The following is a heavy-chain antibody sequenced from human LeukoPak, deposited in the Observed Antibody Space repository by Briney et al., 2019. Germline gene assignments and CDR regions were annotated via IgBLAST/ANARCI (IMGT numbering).Heavy chain of an antibody. CDR2: LRYDGSTA. V-gene: IGHV3-30*02. D-gene: IGHD1-26*01. CDR1: GFTLSSYG. J-gene: IGHJ4*02. Sequence: GGSLRLSCAASGFTLSSYGMNWVRQAPGKGLDWVAFLRYDGSTAFYEDSVKGRFTISRDSSKNTLYLQMNSLTPADTAIYYCAKDPYGGTYPSYFDYWGQGTLVTVSS. CDR3: AKDPYGGTYPSYFDY.